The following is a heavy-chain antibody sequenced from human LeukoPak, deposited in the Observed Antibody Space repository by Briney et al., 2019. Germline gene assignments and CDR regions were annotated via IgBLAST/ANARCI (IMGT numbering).Heavy chain of an antibody. D-gene: IGHD6-13*01. CDR1: GFTFSSYG. Sequence: PGGSLRLSCAASGFTFSSYGMHWVRQAPGKGLEWVAVISYDGSNKYYADSVKSRFTISRDNSKNTLYLQMNSLRAEDTAVYYCAKDGSIAAAGASWFDPWGQGTLVTVSS. CDR2: ISYDGSNK. J-gene: IGHJ5*02. CDR3: AKDGSIAAAGASWFDP. V-gene: IGHV3-30*18.